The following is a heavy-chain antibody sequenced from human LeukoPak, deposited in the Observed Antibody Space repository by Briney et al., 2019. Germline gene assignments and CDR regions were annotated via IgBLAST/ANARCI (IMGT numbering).Heavy chain of an antibody. D-gene: IGHD2-15*01. V-gene: IGHV4-34*01. CDR3: ARLVAATRDYYYYGMDV. CDR1: GGSFSGYY. J-gene: IGHJ6*02. CDR2: ISHSGST. Sequence: SETLSLTCAVYGGSFSGYYWSWIRQPPGKGLEWIGEISHSGSTNYNPSLKSRVTISVDTSKNQFSLKLSSVTAADTAVYYCARLVAATRDYYYYGMDVWGQGTTVTVSS.